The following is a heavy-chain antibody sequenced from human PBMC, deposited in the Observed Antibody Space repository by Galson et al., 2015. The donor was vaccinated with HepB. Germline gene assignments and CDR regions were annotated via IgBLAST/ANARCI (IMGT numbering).Heavy chain of an antibody. CDR3: ARSSAEYGEFDF. CDR1: GYTFTAYY. CDR2: MNPNSGGT. V-gene: IGHV1-2*02. D-gene: IGHD4/OR15-4a*01. J-gene: IGHJ4*02. Sequence: SVKVSCKASGYTFTAYYMHWVRQAPGQGVQWMGWMNPNSGGTNYAQKFQGRVTMTRDTSISTAYMELNSLRSDDTAVYYCARSSAEYGEFDFWGQGTLVTVSS.